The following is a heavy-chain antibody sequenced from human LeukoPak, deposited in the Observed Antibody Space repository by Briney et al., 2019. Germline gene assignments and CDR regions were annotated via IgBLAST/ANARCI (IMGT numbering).Heavy chain of an antibody. D-gene: IGHD3-22*01. CDR1: GGTFSSYA. V-gene: IGHV1-69*06. J-gene: IGHJ4*02. CDR3: AHATYYYDSSGYYYNIFDY. CDR2: IIPIFGTA. Sequence: ASVKVSCKASGGTFSSYAISWVRQAPGQGLGWMGGIIPIFGTANYAQKFQGRVTITADKSTSTAYMELSSLRSEDTAVYYCAHATYYYDSSGYYYNIFDYWGQGTLVTVSS.